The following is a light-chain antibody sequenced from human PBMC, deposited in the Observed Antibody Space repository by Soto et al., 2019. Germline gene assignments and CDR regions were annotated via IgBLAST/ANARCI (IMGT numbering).Light chain of an antibody. CDR1: QSVLYSSNNKNY. J-gene: IGKJ3*01. Sequence: DIVMTQSPDSLAVSLGERATINCKSSQSVLYSSNNKNYLAWYQQKPGHPPKLLIYWASTRESGVPDRFSGSGSGTDFTLTISSLQAEDVAFYYCQQYYSTPVTFGPGTKVDLK. V-gene: IGKV4-1*01. CDR3: QQYYSTPVT. CDR2: WAS.